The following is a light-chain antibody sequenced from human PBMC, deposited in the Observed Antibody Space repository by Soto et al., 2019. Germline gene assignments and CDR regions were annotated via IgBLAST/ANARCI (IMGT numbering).Light chain of an antibody. CDR2: DAS. J-gene: IGKJ5*01. Sequence: DIQMTESPSTLSASVGDRVTITCRASQSISSWLAWYQQKPGKAPKLLIYDASSLESGVPSRFSGSGSGTHFTLTISSLQPEDFATYYCQQVHSFPITFGQGTRLEIK. V-gene: IGKV1-5*01. CDR3: QQVHSFPIT. CDR1: QSISSW.